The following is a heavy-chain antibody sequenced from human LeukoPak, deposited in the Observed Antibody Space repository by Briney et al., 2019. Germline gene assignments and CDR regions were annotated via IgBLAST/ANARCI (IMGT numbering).Heavy chain of an antibody. J-gene: IGHJ3*01. V-gene: IGHV3-49*05. CDR3: TSLDAFHL. Sequence: KPGGSLRLSCTASGFTFGDYAMSWFRQAPGKGLEWVGFIRSKSSGGTTGYAASVKGRFTISRDDSKSIAYLQMHSLKTEDTAVYYCTSLDAFHLWGQGTMVTVSS. CDR2: IRSKSSGGTT. CDR1: GFTFGDYA.